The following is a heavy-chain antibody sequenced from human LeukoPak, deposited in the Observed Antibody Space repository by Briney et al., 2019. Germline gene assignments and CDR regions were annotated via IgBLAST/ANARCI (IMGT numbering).Heavy chain of an antibody. CDR2: VHHSGRT. V-gene: IGHV4-4*02. D-gene: IGHD3-22*01. Sequence: PSGTLSLTCAVSGGSISNNNYWTWVRQPPGKGLEWIGEVHHSGRTNFNPSLKSRVTISIDKSKNQFSLKMTSVTAADTAVYYCAKGRDYYDSSGYYWNYYDHWGQGTLVTVSS. CDR1: GGSISNNNY. J-gene: IGHJ4*02. CDR3: AKGRDYYDSSGYYWNYYDH.